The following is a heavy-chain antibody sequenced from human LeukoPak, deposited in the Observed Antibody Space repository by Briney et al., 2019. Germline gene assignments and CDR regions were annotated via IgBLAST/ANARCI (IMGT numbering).Heavy chain of an antibody. CDR3: ARESGYCSSTSCFPFDY. CDR2: IIPIFGTA. CDR1: GGTFSSYA. Sequence: ASVKVSCKASGGTFSSYAISWVRQAPGQGLEWMGGIIPIFGTANYAQKFQGRVTITADESTCTAYMELSSLRSEDTAVYYCARESGYCSSTSCFPFDYWGQGTLATVSS. D-gene: IGHD2-2*01. J-gene: IGHJ4*02. V-gene: IGHV1-69*01.